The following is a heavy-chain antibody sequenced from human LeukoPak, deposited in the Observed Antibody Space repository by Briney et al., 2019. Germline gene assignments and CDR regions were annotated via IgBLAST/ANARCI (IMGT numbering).Heavy chain of an antibody. CDR3: ARSRKYSSGWYQDAFDI. J-gene: IGHJ3*02. V-gene: IGHV3-53*01. Sequence: GGSLRLSCAASGFTFSSNYMSWVRQAPGKGLEWVSVIYSGGSTYYADSVKGRFTISRDNSKNTLYLQMNSLRAEDTAVYYCARSRKYSSGWYQDAFDIWGQGTMVTVSS. CDR2: IYSGGST. D-gene: IGHD6-19*01. CDR1: GFTFSSNY.